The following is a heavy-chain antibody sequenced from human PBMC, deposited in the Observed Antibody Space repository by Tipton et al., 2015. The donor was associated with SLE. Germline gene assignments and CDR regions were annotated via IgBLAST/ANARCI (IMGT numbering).Heavy chain of an antibody. CDR2: IYYSGST. CDR1: GGSMSIYK. Sequence: TLSLTCIVSGGSMSIYKWTWIRQPPGKGLEWIGYIYYSGSTNYNPSLKSRVTISVDTSKNQFSLKLSSVTAADTAVYYCARSAGYGSNWAHFDYWGQGTLVTVSS. D-gene: IGHD6-13*01. J-gene: IGHJ4*02. V-gene: IGHV4-59*01. CDR3: ARSAGYGSNWAHFDY.